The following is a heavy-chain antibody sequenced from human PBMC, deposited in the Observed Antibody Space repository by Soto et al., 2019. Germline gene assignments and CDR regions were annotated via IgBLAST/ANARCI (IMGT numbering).Heavy chain of an antibody. CDR3: ARDGQTTMVRGVRGGSYNYYGMDV. V-gene: IGHV1-18*04. Sequence: QVQLVQSGAEVKKPGASVKVSFKASGYTFTSYGISWVRQAPGQGLEWMGWISTYNGNTNYAQKLQGRVTMTTDTATSTAYMELRSLRSDDTAVYYCARDGQTTMVRGVRGGSYNYYGMDVWGQGTTVTVSS. D-gene: IGHD3-10*01. CDR2: ISTYNGNT. J-gene: IGHJ6*02. CDR1: GYTFTSYG.